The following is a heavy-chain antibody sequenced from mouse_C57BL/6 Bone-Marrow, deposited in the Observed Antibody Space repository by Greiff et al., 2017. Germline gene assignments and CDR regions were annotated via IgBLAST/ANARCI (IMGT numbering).Heavy chain of an antibody. Sequence: EVHLVESGGGLVQPKGSLKLSCAASGFTFNTYAMHWVRQAPGQGLEWVARIRSKSSNYATYYADSVKDRFTISRADSPSMLYLQMNNRKTEDAALYCSGGGGDYSGSSYGDYWGQGTTLTVSS. V-gene: IGHV10-3*01. CDR1: GFTFNTYA. D-gene: IGHD1-1*01. CDR2: IRSKSSNYAT. J-gene: IGHJ2*01. CDR3: GGGGDYSGSSYGDY.